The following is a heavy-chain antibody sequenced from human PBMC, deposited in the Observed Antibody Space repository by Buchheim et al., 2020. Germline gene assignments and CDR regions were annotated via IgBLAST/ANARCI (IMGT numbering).Heavy chain of an antibody. CDR1: GFTLSNYW. V-gene: IGHV3-7*01. D-gene: IGHD6-19*01. CDR2: MMQDGTEK. CDR3: ARGRYSSGWYFDY. Sequence: EVQLVESGGGLVQPGGSLRLSCAASGFTLSNYWMSWVRQAPGKGLEWVANMMQDGTEKYYVDSLKGRLTISRDNAKNSLYLQMNSLRAEDTAVYYCARGRYSSGWYFDYWGQGIL. J-gene: IGHJ4*02.